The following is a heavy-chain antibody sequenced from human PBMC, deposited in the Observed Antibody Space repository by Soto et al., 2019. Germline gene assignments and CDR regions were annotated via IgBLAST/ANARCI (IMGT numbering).Heavy chain of an antibody. CDR1: GFTFSNYA. D-gene: IGHD3-10*01. CDR3: AKDLNGSGSFTSYYHYGMDV. V-gene: IGHV3-23*01. J-gene: IGHJ6*02. Sequence: EVQMLESGGGLVHPGGSLRLSCAASGFTFSNYAMNWVRQAPGKGLEWVSSISGSGRNTYYADSVKGRLTISRDSSKNTLYLQINSLRVEDKRVYYCAKDLNGSGSFTSYYHYGMDVWGQGTTVTVSS. CDR2: ISGSGRNT.